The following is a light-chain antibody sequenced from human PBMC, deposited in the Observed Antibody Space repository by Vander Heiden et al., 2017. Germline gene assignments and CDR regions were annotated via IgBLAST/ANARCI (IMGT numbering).Light chain of an antibody. CDR3: QQYNNGPPYT. CDR1: QSVSSN. CDR2: GAS. V-gene: IGKV3-15*01. J-gene: IGKJ2*01. Sequence: IVMTQPPATLSVSPGERATLSCRASQSVSSNLAWYQQKPGQAPRLLIYGASTRATGIPARFSGSGSGSEFTLTISSLQSEDFAVYYCQQYNNGPPYTFGQGTKLEIK.